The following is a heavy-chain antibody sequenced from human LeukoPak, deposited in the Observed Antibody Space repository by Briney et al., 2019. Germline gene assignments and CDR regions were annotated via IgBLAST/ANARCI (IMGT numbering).Heavy chain of an antibody. CDR3: AKDRETTASGTFDY. CDR1: GFTFSSYG. Sequence: GGSLRLSCAASGFTFSSYGMHWVRQAPGKGLEWVAVISYDGSNKYYADSVKGRFTISRDNSNNTLFLQMNSLRAEDTAVYYCAKDRETTASGTFDYWGQGALVTVSS. V-gene: IGHV3-30*18. J-gene: IGHJ4*02. CDR2: ISYDGSNK. D-gene: IGHD1-14*01.